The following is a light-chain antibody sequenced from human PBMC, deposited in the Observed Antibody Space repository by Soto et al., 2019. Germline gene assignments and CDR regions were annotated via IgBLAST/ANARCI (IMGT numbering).Light chain of an antibody. Sequence: QSALTQPRSVSGSPGQSVTIYCTGTSSDVGGYNYVSWYQQHPGKAPKLMIFDVSKRPSGVPDRFSGSKSGNTASLTITGLQAEDEADYYCQSYDNSLSVYVFGTGTKVTVL. J-gene: IGLJ1*01. CDR2: DVS. CDR3: QSYDNSLSVYV. CDR1: SSDVGGYNY. V-gene: IGLV2-11*01.